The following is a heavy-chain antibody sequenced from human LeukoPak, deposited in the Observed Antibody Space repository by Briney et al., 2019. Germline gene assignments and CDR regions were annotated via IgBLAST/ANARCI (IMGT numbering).Heavy chain of an antibody. Sequence: SETLSLTCTVSGGSISSYYWSWIRQPPGKGLEWIGYIYTSGSTNYNPSLKSRVTISVDTSKNQFSLKLSSVTAADTAVYYCARHRWGRGYCSSTSCYRPAEFDYWGRGTLVTVSS. J-gene: IGHJ4*02. D-gene: IGHD2-2*03. CDR3: ARHRWGRGYCSSTSCYRPAEFDY. V-gene: IGHV4-4*09. CDR2: IYTSGST. CDR1: GGSISSYY.